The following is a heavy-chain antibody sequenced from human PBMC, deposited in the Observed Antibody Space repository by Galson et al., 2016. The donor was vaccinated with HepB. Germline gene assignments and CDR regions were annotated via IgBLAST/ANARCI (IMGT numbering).Heavy chain of an antibody. V-gene: IGHV5-51*01. Sequence: QSGAEVKKPGESLKISCEGSGSSFTSNWVGWVRQMPGKGLEWMGIIHPGDSQIRYSPSFQGQVTMSADKSISTAYLQWSSLKASDTAIYYWVRNGQIGPVSYPGSMDAWGQGTTVTVSS. CDR1: GSSFTSNW. CDR3: VRNGQIGPVSYPGSMDA. D-gene: IGHD5/OR15-5a*01. J-gene: IGHJ6*02. CDR2: IHPGDSQI.